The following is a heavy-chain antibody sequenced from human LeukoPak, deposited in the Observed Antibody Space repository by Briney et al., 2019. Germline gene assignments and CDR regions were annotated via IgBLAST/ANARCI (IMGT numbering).Heavy chain of an antibody. CDR3: ARGLSCSGNTCYAAHFDS. CDR1: GGSISSGDYY. CDR2: IYYSGSP. D-gene: IGHD2-15*01. V-gene: IGHV4-31*03. J-gene: IGHJ4*02. Sequence: TLSLTCTVSGGSISSGDYYWSWIRPPPGKGPGWVGDIYYSGSPYYNPSLKSRVTISVDTSKNQFSLKLSSVTAADTAVYYCARGLSCSGNTCYAAHFDSWGQGTLVTVSS.